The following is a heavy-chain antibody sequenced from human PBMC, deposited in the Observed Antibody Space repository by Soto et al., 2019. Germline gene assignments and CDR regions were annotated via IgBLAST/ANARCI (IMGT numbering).Heavy chain of an antibody. Sequence: EVQLLESGGGLVQPGGSLRLSCAASGFTFSIYAMSWVRQAPGKGLEWVSSISESGGSSYYADFEKGRFTISKDNSKTMLYLQMNSLRAEDTPIYCCAKGGGELLWRRVLSRLLCGYYFDYWGQGTLVTVSS. J-gene: IGHJ4*02. CDR2: ISESGGSS. CDR3: AKGGGELLWRRVLSRLLCGYYFDY. CDR1: GFTFSIYA. D-gene: IGHD1-26*01. V-gene: IGHV3-23*01.